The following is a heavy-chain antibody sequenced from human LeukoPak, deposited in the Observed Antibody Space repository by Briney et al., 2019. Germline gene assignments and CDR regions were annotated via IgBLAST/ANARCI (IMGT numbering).Heavy chain of an antibody. CDR2: IYWHDTK. CDR1: RFSLSSPGVG. CDR3: AHLRATDWYFFDY. Sequence: SGPTLVNPTQTLTLTCTFSRFSLSSPGVGVGWIRQPPGRALEWLAHIYWHDTKYYSPSLKSRLTISKDTSKNQVVLTMTNMDPVDTGTYFCAHLRATDWYFFDYWGQGTLVTVSS. J-gene: IGHJ4*02. V-gene: IGHV2-5*01. D-gene: IGHD3-9*01.